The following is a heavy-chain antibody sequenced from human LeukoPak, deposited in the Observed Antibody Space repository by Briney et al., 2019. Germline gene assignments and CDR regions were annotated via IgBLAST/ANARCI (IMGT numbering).Heavy chain of an antibody. CDR2: MNPNSGGT. J-gene: IGHJ4*02. CDR3: ARDPYSGSSIPGEGD. CDR1: GYTFGDYY. D-gene: IGHD1-26*01. V-gene: IGHV1-2*02. Sequence: GASVKVSCKASGYTFGDYYIHWVRQAPGQGLEWMGWMNPNSGGTDYAQKFQGRVTMTRDTSINTAYMELSSLRSDDTALYYCARDPYSGSSIPGEGDWGQGTLVTVSS.